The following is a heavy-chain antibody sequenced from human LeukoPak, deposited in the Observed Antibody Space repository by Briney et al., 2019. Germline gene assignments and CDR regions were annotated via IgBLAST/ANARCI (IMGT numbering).Heavy chain of an antibody. CDR2: ISAYNGNT. CDR3: ARDGARYSGSYSSSSY. Sequence: ASVKVSCKASGYTFTSYGISWVRQAPGQGLEWMGWISAYNGNTNYAQKLQGRVTMTTGTSTSTAYMELRSLRSDDTAVYYCARDGARYSGSYSSSSYWGQGTLVTVSS. V-gene: IGHV1-18*01. D-gene: IGHD1-26*01. CDR1: GYTFTSYG. J-gene: IGHJ4*02.